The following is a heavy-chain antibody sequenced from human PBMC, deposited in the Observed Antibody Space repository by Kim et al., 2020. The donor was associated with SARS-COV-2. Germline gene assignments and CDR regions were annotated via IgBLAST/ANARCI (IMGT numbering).Heavy chain of an antibody. V-gene: IGHV3-64*01. D-gene: IGHD3-22*01. J-gene: IGHJ4*02. Sequence: SVKGRFTISRDNSKNTLYLQMGSLRAEDMAVYYCARDRWDYYDSSGYSDYWGQGTLVTVSS. CDR3: ARDRWDYYDSSGYSDY.